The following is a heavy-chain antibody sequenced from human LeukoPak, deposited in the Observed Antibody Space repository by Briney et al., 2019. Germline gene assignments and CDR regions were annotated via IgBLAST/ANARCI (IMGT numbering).Heavy chain of an antibody. CDR3: ASIFEATVTTPFDY. CDR2: ISSSGSTI. J-gene: IGHJ4*02. CDR1: GFTFSSYE. Sequence: GGSLRLSCAASGFTFSSYEMNWVRQAPGKGLEWVSYISSSGSTIYYADSVKGRFTISRDNAKNSLYLQMNSLRAEDTAVYYCASIFEATVTTPFDYWGQGTLVAVSS. V-gene: IGHV3-48*03. D-gene: IGHD4-17*01.